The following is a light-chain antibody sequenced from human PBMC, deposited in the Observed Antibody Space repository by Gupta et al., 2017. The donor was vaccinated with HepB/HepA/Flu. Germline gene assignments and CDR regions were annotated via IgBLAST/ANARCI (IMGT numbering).Light chain of an antibody. J-gene: IGLJ2*01. V-gene: IGLV3-21*03. CDR2: DDS. CDR1: NIGSKS. Sequence: SYVLIQPPSVSVAPGTPARITCGGNNIGSKSVHWYQQKPGQAPVLVFYDDSDRPSGTPERFSGSNSGNTATLTINRVEAGDEADYYCQVLDRSSDHVVFGGGTKLTVL. CDR3: QVLDRSSDHVV.